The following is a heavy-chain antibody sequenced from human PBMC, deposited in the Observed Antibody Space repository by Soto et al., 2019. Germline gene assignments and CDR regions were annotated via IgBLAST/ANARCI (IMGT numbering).Heavy chain of an antibody. Sequence: EVQLVESGGGLVQPGGSLKLSCAASGFTFSGSAMHWVRQASGKGLEWVGRIRSKANSYATEYAASVKGRFTISRDDEKNTAFLQMNSLKTEDTAVYYCTSAVDRYCRGGSCYQPYYYSYGMDVWGQGTTVTVSS. CDR1: GFTFSGSA. J-gene: IGHJ6*02. CDR3: TSAVDRYCRGGSCYQPYYYSYGMDV. V-gene: IGHV3-73*02. D-gene: IGHD2-15*01. CDR2: IRSKANSYAT.